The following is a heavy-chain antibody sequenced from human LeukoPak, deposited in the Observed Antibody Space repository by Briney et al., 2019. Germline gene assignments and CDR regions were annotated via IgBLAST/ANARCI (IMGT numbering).Heavy chain of an antibody. CDR3: ARGGGYASPIGY. J-gene: IGHJ4*02. V-gene: IGHV4-59*01. Sequence: SETLSPTCTLSGGSISTYYWSWIRQPPGKGLEWIGYIYHSGSTNYNPSLKSRVTISVDTSKSQFSLKLSSVTAADTAVYYCARGGGYASPIGYWGQGALVTVSS. CDR1: GGSISTYY. D-gene: IGHD5-12*01. CDR2: IYHSGST.